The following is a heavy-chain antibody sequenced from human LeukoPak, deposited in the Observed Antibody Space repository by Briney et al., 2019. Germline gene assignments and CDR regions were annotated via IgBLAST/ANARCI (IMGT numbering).Heavy chain of an antibody. CDR3: ARGSTSDWPLDH. Sequence: ASVKVSCKASGYTFSDYAMHWVRPAPGRRFEWMGWIDAGNGDTRYSQKFQGRVTITRDTSASTAYIELRSLRSEDTAMYYCARGSTSDWPLDHWGQETLVTISS. V-gene: IGHV1-3*01. CDR2: IDAGNGDT. CDR1: GYTFSDYA. D-gene: IGHD2-2*01. J-gene: IGHJ4*02.